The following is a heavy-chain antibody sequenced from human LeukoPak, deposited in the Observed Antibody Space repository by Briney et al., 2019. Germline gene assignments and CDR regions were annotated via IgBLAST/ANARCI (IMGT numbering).Heavy chain of an antibody. J-gene: IGHJ6*03. Sequence: GESLKISCKGSGYSFTSYWIGWVRQMPGKGLEWMGIIYPGDSDTRYSPSFQGQVTISADKSISTAYLQWSSLKASDTAMYYCARHKGQLWLRDYYYYMDVWGKGTTVTVSS. CDR2: IYPGDSDT. V-gene: IGHV5-51*01. CDR1: GYSFTSYW. D-gene: IGHD5-18*01. CDR3: ARHKGQLWLRDYYYYMDV.